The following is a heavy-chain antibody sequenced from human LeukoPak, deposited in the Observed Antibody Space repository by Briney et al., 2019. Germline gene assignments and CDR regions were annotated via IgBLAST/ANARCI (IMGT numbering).Heavy chain of an antibody. CDR1: GFTFSDYY. J-gene: IGHJ3*02. CDR2: ISSSGSTI. Sequence: PGGSLRLSCAASGFTFSDYYMSWIRQAPGKGLEWVSYISSSGSTIYYADSVKGRFTISRDNAKNSLYLQMNSLRVEDTAVYYCAKAPWLGDAFDIWGQGTMVTVSS. V-gene: IGHV3-11*01. D-gene: IGHD6-19*01. CDR3: AKAPWLGDAFDI.